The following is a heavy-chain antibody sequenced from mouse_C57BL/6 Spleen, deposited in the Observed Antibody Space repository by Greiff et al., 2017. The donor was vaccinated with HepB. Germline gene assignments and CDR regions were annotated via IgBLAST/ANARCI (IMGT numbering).Heavy chain of an antibody. V-gene: IGHV3-6*01. J-gene: IGHJ1*03. CDR3: AAQGSSYDWYFDV. CDR2: ISYDGSN. D-gene: IGHD1-1*01. CDR1: GYSITSGYY. Sequence: EVQVVESGPGLVKPSQSLSLTCSVTGYSITSGYYWNWIRQFPGNKLEWMGYISYDGSNNYNPSLKNRISITRDTSKNQFFLKLNSVTTEDTATYYCAAQGSSYDWYFDVWGTGTTVTVSS.